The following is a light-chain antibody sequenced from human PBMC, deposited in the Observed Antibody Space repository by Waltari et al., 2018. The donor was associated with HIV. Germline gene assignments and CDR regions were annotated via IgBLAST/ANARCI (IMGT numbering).Light chain of an antibody. V-gene: IGLV4-69*01. CDR3: QTWGTGNQV. Sequence: QLVLTQSPSASASLGASVKLTCTLSSWHSHYASAWHQQQPEKGPRYLMTLNSDGSHTKGDGIPARFSGSSSGAERYLTISTLQSEDEADYYGQTWGTGNQVFGSGTKVTVL. CDR1: SWHSHYA. CDR2: LNSDGSH. J-gene: IGLJ1*01.